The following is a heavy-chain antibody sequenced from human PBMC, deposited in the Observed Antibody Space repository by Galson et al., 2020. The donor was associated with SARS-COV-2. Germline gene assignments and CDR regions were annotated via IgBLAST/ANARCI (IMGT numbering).Heavy chain of an antibody. CDR1: GGSISSYY. D-gene: IGHD2-21*01. CDR2: IYYSGST. Sequence: SETLSLTFTVSGGSISSYYWSWIRQPPGKGLEWIGYIYYSGSTNYNPSLKSRVTISVDTSKNQFSLKLSSVTAADTAVYYCARELRRFPRSFDPWGQGTLVTVSS. V-gene: IGHV4-59*01. J-gene: IGHJ5*02. CDR3: ARELRRFPRSFDP.